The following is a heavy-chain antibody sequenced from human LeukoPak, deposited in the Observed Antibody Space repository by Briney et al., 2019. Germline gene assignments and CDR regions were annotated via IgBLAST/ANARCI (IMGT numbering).Heavy chain of an antibody. CDR1: GFTFSSYW. Sequence: GGSLRLSCAASGFTFSSYWMSWVRQAPGKGLEWVANVKQDGSEKYYVDSVKGRFTISRDNAKNSPYLQMNSLRAEDTAVYYCARSNYYGSGSYPDWGQGTLVTVSS. V-gene: IGHV3-7*01. J-gene: IGHJ4*02. CDR3: ARSNYYGSGSYPD. CDR2: VKQDGSEK. D-gene: IGHD3-10*01.